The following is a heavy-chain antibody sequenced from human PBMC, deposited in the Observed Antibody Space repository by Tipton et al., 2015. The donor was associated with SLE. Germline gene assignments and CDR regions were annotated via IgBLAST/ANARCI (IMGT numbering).Heavy chain of an antibody. D-gene: IGHD3-22*01. CDR2: IKQDGSEK. J-gene: IGHJ4*02. CDR1: GFTFSSYW. Sequence: SLRLSCAASGFTFSSYWMSWVRQAPGKGLEWVANIKQDGSEKNYVDSVKGRFTISRDNAKNTLYLQMNSLRAEDTAVYYCTRGGSGYSLNWGQGTLVTVSS. V-gene: IGHV3-7*01. CDR3: TRGGSGYSLN.